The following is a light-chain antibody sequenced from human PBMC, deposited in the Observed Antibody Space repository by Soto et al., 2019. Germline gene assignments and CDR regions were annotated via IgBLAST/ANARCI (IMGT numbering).Light chain of an antibody. CDR3: HQYNNWPPGT. J-gene: IGKJ2*02. Sequence: EIVMTQSPATLSVSPGERATLSCRASQSISSNLAWYQQKPGQAPRLLMFRTSSRATGFPARFSGSGSGTEFNLTISSLQSEDFGVYYCHQYNNWPPGTFGQGTKLEIK. V-gene: IGKV3-15*01. CDR2: RTS. CDR1: QSISSN.